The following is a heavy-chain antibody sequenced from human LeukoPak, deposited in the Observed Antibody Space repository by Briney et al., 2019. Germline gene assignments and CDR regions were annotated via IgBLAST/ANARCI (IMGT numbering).Heavy chain of an antibody. CDR1: GGTFSSYA. CDR2: IIPIFGTA. D-gene: IGHD3-22*01. CDR3: ERSTYYYDSSGYFEYYFDY. Sequence: SVKVSCKASGGTFSSYAISWVRQAPGQGLEWMGRIIPIFGTANYAQKFQGRVTITTDESTSTAYMELSSLRSADMAVYYCERSTYYYDSSGYFEYYFDYWGQGTLVTVSS. V-gene: IGHV1-69*05. J-gene: IGHJ4*02.